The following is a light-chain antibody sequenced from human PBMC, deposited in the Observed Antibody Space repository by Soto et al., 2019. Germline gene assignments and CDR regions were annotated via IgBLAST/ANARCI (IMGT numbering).Light chain of an antibody. V-gene: IGLV2-14*01. CDR1: SSDIGGYDF. CDR3: ASKTTNRVYML. J-gene: IGLJ2*01. Sequence: QSALTQPASVSGSPGQSVTISCAGTSSDIGGYDFVSWYQHRPGKAPQLMIFEVSNRPSGVSRRFSGSKSGNTASLTISGLQPEDEADYYCASKTTNRVYMLFCGGTKLTVL. CDR2: EVS.